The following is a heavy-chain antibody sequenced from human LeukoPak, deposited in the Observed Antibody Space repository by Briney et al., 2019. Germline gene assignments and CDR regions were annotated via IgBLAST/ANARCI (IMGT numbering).Heavy chain of an antibody. CDR2: IDQGGSVR. D-gene: IGHD6-13*01. CDR1: GFSFSTYW. V-gene: IGHV3-7*01. Sequence: QTGGSLRLSCAASGFSFSTYWMSWVRQTPEKGLEFVANIDQGGSVRNYMDSLKGRCTISRDNAKKSLNLEINSLRADDTAVYYCARDPESSSFDLWGRGALVTVSS. CDR3: ARDPESSSFDL. J-gene: IGHJ4*02.